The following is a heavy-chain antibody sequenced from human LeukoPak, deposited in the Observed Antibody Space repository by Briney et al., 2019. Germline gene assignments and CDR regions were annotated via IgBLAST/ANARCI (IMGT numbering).Heavy chain of an antibody. Sequence: ASVKVSCKASGYTFTGYHMHWVRQAPGQGLEWMGWINPNSGGTNYAQKFQGRVIMTRDTSISTAYMELSRLRSDDTAVYYCARDLDSGGFVVDYWGQGTLVTVSS. CDR2: INPNSGGT. CDR1: GYTFTGYH. J-gene: IGHJ4*02. CDR3: ARDLDSGGFVVDY. D-gene: IGHD6-25*01. V-gene: IGHV1-2*02.